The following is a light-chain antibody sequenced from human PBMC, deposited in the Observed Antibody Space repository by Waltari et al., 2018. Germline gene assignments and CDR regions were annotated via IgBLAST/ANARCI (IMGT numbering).Light chain of an antibody. Sequence: DIQVTQSPSTLSASVGDRVTITCRASQGISNDLAWYQQKPGKVPKLLIYAASTLQSGVPSRFSGSGSGTDFTLTISSLQPEDVATYYCQKYNSAPRTFGQGTKVEIK. CDR1: QGISND. CDR3: QKYNSAPRT. J-gene: IGKJ1*01. CDR2: AAS. V-gene: IGKV1-27*01.